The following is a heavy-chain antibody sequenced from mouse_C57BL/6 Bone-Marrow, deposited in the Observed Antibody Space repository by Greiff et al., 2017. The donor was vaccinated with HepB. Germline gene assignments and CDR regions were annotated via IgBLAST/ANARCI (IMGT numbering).Heavy chain of an antibody. D-gene: IGHD3-1*01. CDR1: GFTFSSYG. Sequence: EVQLVESGGDLVKPGGSLKLSCAASGFTFSSYGMSWVSQTPDKRLEWVATISSGGSYTYYPDSVKGRITISRDNAKNTLYLHMSSLKSEDAAMYYFARHRGNWYFDVWGTGTTVTVSS. CDR3: ARHRGNWYFDV. CDR2: ISSGGSYT. V-gene: IGHV5-6*01. J-gene: IGHJ1*03.